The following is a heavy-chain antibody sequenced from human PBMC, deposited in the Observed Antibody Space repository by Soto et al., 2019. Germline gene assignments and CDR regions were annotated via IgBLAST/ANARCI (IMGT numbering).Heavy chain of an antibody. CDR1: GDSISSSSYY. J-gene: IGHJ4*02. V-gene: IGHV4-39*01. CDR3: ARVRRSGWYLDY. Sequence: PSETLSLTCIVSGDSISSSSYYWGWIRQPPGKGLEWMGSVYFSGATNYNSALKSRVTISVDTSKNQFSLKLSSVTAADTAVYYCARVRRSGWYLDYWGQGTLVTAPQ. CDR2: VYFSGAT. D-gene: IGHD6-19*01.